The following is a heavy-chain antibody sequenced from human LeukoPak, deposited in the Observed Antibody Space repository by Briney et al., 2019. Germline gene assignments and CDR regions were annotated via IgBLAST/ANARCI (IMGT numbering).Heavy chain of an antibody. V-gene: IGHV4-59*01. D-gene: IGHD6-19*01. J-gene: IGHJ4*02. CDR1: GGSISSYY. Sequence: SETLSLTCTVSGGSISSYYWSWIRQPPGKGLEWIGYIYYSGSTNYNPSLKSRVTISVDTSKNQFSLKLSSVTAADTAVYYCARGAGYSSGRYDYWGQGTLVTVSS. CDR2: IYYSGST. CDR3: ARGAGYSSGRYDY.